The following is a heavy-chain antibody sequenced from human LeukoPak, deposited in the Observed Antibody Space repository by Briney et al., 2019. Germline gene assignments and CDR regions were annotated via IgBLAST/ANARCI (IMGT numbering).Heavy chain of an antibody. CDR3: ARTLPNYYYGMDV. V-gene: IGHV1-2*02. J-gene: IGHJ6*02. CDR2: VNPNGGDT. Sequence: ASVKVSCKASGYTFSGYYMHCVRQAPGQGLEWMGWVNPNGGDTNYAQKFQGRVSMTRDTSINTAYMELSRLRSDDTSVYYCARTLPNYYYGMDVWGQGTTVTVSS. CDR1: GYTFSGYY. D-gene: IGHD1-26*01.